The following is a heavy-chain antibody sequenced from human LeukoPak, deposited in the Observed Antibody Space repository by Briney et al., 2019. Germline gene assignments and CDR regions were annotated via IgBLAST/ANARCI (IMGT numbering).Heavy chain of an antibody. CDR1: GGSISSSSYY. CDR2: IYYSGST. Sequence: SETLSLTCTVSGGSISSSSYYWGWIRQPPGKGLEWIGSIYYSGSTYYNPSLKSRVTMSVDTSKNQFSLNLSSVTAADTAVYYCARVFSVAGTFDYWGQGTLVTVSS. D-gene: IGHD6-19*01. CDR3: ARVFSVAGTFDY. V-gene: IGHV4-39*07. J-gene: IGHJ4*02.